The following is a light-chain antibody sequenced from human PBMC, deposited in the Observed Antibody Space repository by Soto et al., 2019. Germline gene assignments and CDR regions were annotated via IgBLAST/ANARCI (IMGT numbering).Light chain of an antibody. CDR1: QSSSSW. J-gene: IGKJ1*01. Sequence: DIQMTQTPSTLSASVGDRVTITCRASQSSSSWLAWYQQKPGKAPKLLSYDASSLESGVPSRFSGSGSGTEFTLTISSLQPDDFAAFYCQQSYSTPRTFGQGTKVEIK. V-gene: IGKV1-5*01. CDR2: DAS. CDR3: QQSYSTPRT.